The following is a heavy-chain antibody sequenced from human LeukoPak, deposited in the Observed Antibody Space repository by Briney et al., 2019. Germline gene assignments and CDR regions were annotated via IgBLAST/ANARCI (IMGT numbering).Heavy chain of an antibody. CDR1: GFTFSSYW. D-gene: IGHD6-19*01. CDR3: ARDHLSSGSSPDYYYYYYMDV. Sequence: GGSLRHSCAASGFTFSSYWMHWVRQAPGKGLVWVSRINSDGSSTSYADSVKGRFTISRDNAKNTLYLQMNSLRAEDTAVYYCARDHLSSGSSPDYYYYYYMDVWGKGTTVTISS. J-gene: IGHJ6*03. V-gene: IGHV3-74*01. CDR2: INSDGSST.